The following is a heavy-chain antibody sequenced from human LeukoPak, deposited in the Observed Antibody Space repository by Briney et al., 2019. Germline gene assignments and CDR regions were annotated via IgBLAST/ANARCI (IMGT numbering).Heavy chain of an antibody. D-gene: IGHD2-15*01. V-gene: IGHV3-23*01. Sequence: GGSLRLSCAASGFTFSGYAMSWVRQAPGKGLEWVSGVSGSGGSTYYADSVKGRFTISRDNSKNTLYLQMNSPRAEDTAVYYCAKSSEVVVAATLFDYWGQGTLVTVSS. J-gene: IGHJ4*02. CDR1: GFTFSGYA. CDR2: VSGSGGST. CDR3: AKSSEVVVAATLFDY.